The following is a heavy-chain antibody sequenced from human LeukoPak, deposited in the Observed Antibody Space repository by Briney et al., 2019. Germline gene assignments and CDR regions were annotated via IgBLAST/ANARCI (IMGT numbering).Heavy chain of an antibody. D-gene: IGHD1-26*01. Sequence: GESLKVSCKGSGYSFTSYWIGWVRQMPGKGLEWMGIIYPGDSDTRYSPSFQGQVTISADKSISTAYLQWSSLKASDTAMYYCARRYSGSSYRSYYFDYWGQGTLVTVSS. V-gene: IGHV5-51*01. J-gene: IGHJ4*02. CDR2: IYPGDSDT. CDR3: ARRYSGSSYRSYYFDY. CDR1: GYSFTSYW.